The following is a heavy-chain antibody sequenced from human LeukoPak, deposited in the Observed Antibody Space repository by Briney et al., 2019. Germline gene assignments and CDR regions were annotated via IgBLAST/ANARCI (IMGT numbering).Heavy chain of an antibody. Sequence: ASVKVSCKASGGTFSSYAISWVRQAPGQGLEWMGGIIPIFGTANYAQKFQGRVTITADESTSTAYMELSSLRSEDTAVYYCARLEADGYNSYNWFDPWGQGTLVTVSS. CDR3: ARLEADGYNSYNWFDP. D-gene: IGHD5-24*01. J-gene: IGHJ5*02. CDR2: IIPIFGTA. V-gene: IGHV1-69*13. CDR1: GGTFSSYA.